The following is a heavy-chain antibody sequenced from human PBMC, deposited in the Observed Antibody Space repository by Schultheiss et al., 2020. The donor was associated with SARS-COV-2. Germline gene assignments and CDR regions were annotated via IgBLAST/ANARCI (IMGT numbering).Heavy chain of an antibody. J-gene: IGHJ4*02. Sequence: GGSLRLSCAASGFTFSSYSMNWVRQAPGKGLEWVSAISGSGGSTYYADSVKGRFTISRDNSKNTLYLQMNSLRAEDTAVYYCATTASGSYYPSGFDYWGQGTLVTVSS. CDR1: GFTFSSYS. V-gene: IGHV3-23*01. CDR2: ISGSGGST. CDR3: ATTASGSYYPSGFDY. D-gene: IGHD1-26*01.